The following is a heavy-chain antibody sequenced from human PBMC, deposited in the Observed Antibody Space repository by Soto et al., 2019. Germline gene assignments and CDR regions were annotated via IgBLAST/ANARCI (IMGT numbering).Heavy chain of an antibody. CDR1: GGSISSSSYY. D-gene: IGHD3-9*01. J-gene: IGHJ4*02. Sequence: SETLSLTCTVSGGSISSSSYYWGWIRQPPGKGLEWIGSIYYSGSTYYNPSLKSRVTISVDTSKNQFSLKLSSVTAADTAVYYCARRLRYFDWLTDSFDYWGQGTLVTVSS. CDR3: ARRLRYFDWLTDSFDY. V-gene: IGHV4-39*01. CDR2: IYYSGST.